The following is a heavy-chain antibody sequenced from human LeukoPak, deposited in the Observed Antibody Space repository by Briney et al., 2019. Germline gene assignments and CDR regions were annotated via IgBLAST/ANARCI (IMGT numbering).Heavy chain of an antibody. CDR1: GFTFSTYG. J-gene: IGHJ3*01. CDR3: VRDLHWGGFDV. Sequence: GGTLRLSCAASGFTFSTYGMNWVRQAPGKELEWVSGISPSGDITYYADSVMGRFSISRDNPKSTVSLQMSSLRAEDTALYYCVRDLHWGGFDVWGQGTMVTVSS. CDR2: ISPSGDIT. D-gene: IGHD7-27*01. V-gene: IGHV3-23*01.